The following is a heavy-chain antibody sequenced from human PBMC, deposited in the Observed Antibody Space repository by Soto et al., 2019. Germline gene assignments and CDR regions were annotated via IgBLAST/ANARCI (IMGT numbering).Heavy chain of an antibody. CDR3: ARGIAAAGKTNYYYYYYMDV. V-gene: IGHV1-18*01. J-gene: IGHJ6*03. CDR2: ISAYNGNT. Sequence: GASVKVSCKASGYTFTSYGISWVRQAPGQGIERMGWISAYNGNTNYAQKLQGRVTMTTDTSTSTAYMELRSLRSDDTAVYYCARGIAAAGKTNYYYYYYMDVWGKGTTVTVSS. CDR1: GYTFTSYG. D-gene: IGHD6-13*01.